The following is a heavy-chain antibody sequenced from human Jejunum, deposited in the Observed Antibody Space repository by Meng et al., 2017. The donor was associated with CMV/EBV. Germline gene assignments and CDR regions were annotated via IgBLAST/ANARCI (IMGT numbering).Heavy chain of an antibody. CDR3: ARQTVVAGSYYGMDV. J-gene: IGHJ6*02. V-gene: IGHV3-66*02. Sequence: GFTVSSNSLGWVRQAPGKGLEWVSIIYSGGTAYYAGSVKGRFTISRDNSKNALSLQMGSLRAEDTAVYYCARQTVVAGSYYGMDVWGQGTTVTVSS. CDR1: GFTVSSNS. CDR2: IYSGGTA. D-gene: IGHD2-2*01.